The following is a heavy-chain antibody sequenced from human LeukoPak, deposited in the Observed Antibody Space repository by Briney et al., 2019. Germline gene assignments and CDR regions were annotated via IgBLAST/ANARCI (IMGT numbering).Heavy chain of an antibody. J-gene: IGHJ4*02. D-gene: IGHD4-11*01. V-gene: IGHV1-18*01. Sequence: ASVKVSCKASGYTFTNYGITWVRPAPGQGLQWMGWVSAYNGDTKYAQNLQGRVTLTTDTSTSTAYMELRSLTSDDTAVYYCASAVSTGAYYFDYWGQGTLVTVSS. CDR1: GYTFTNYG. CDR2: VSAYNGDT. CDR3: ASAVSTGAYYFDY.